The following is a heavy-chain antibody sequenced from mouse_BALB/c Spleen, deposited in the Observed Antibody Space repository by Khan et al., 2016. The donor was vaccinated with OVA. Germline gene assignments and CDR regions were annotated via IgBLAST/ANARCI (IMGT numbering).Heavy chain of an antibody. CDR3: ARAYYGNYREARDY. J-gene: IGHJ4*01. Sequence: QVQLQQSGPGLVAPSQSLSITCTVSGFSLTGYGVNWVRQPPGKGLEWLGMIWGDGSTDYNSALKSRLSISKDNSKSQVFLKMNSLQTDDTAMYYCARAYYGNYREARDYWGQGTSVTVSS. CDR2: IWGDGST. CDR1: GFSLTGYG. V-gene: IGHV2-6-7*01. D-gene: IGHD2-10*01.